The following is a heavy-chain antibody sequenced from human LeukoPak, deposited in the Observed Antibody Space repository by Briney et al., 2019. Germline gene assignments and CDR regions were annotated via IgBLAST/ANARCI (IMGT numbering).Heavy chain of an antibody. D-gene: IGHD3-22*01. V-gene: IGHV4-59*08. CDR1: GGSISSYY. Sequence: PSETLSLTCTVSGGSISSYYWSWIRQPPGKGLEWVGYIYYSGSTNYNPSLKSRVTISVDTSKNQFSLKLSSVTAADTAVYYCARLFDSSGYYSFDYWGQGTLVTVSS. CDR3: ARLFDSSGYYSFDY. CDR2: IYYSGST. J-gene: IGHJ4*02.